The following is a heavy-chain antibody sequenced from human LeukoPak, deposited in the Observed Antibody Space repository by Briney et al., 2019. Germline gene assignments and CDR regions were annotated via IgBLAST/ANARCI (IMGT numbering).Heavy chain of an antibody. CDR1: GFTFSSYG. V-gene: IGHV3-23*01. CDR3: AKDRNPVVVTRLDP. J-gene: IGHJ5*02. CDR2: ISGSGGST. D-gene: IGHD2-21*02. Sequence: GGSLRLSCAASGFTFSSYGMHWVRQAPGKGLEWVSAISGSGGSTYYADSVKGRFTISRDNSKNTLYLQMNSLRAEDTAVYYCAKDRNPVVVTRLDPWGQGTLVTVSS.